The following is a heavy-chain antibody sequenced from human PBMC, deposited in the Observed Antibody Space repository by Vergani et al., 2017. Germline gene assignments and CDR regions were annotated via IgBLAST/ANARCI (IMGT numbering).Heavy chain of an antibody. Sequence: QVQLQESGPGLVKPSETLSLTCNVSGVSISSSYWSWIRQPPGRGLEWIGYINYSGSTNYNPPLRIGVTISVDTSRNQFSLKLGSVSAADTAVCYCARDRERAFDIWGQGTMVTVFS. V-gene: IGHV4-59*01. J-gene: IGHJ3*02. CDR2: INYSGST. CDR3: ARDRERAFDI. CDR1: GVSISSSY. D-gene: IGHD1-26*01.